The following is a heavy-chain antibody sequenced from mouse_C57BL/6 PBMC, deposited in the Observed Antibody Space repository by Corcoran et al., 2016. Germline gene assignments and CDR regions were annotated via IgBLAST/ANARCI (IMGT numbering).Heavy chain of an antibody. CDR1: GYTFTDYY. D-gene: IGHD2-1*01. CDR2: INPNNGGT. Sequence: EVQLQQSGPELVKPGASVKISCKASGYTFTDYYMNWVKQSHGKSLAWIGDINPNNGGTSYNQKFKGKAKLTVDKSASTAYMELRSWTSEDAAVYYCARIDGNSYWYFDVGGTGTTVTVSS. CDR3: ARIDGNSYWYFDV. V-gene: IGHV1-26*01. J-gene: IGHJ1*03.